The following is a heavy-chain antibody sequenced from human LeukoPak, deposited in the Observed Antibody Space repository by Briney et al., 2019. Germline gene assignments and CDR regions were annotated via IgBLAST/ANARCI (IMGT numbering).Heavy chain of an antibody. D-gene: IGHD2-2*01. CDR2: ISSSSSYI. Sequence: PGGSLRLSRAASGFTFSSYSMNWVRQAPGKGLEWVSSISSSSSYIYYADSVKGRFTISRDNAKNSLYLQMNSLRAEDTAVYYCARGREPAAVDAFDIWGQGTMVTVSS. V-gene: IGHV3-21*01. J-gene: IGHJ3*02. CDR3: ARGREPAAVDAFDI. CDR1: GFTFSSYS.